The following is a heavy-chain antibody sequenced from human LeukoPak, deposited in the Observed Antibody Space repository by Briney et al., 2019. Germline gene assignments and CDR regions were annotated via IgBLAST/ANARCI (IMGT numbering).Heavy chain of an antibody. D-gene: IGHD3-22*01. CDR3: ARGPKSSYDSSGYIDY. Sequence: ASVEVSCKASGFTFTSYYMHWVRQAPGQGLEWMGIINPSGGTTNYAQKFQGRVTMTRDTSTSTVYMELSSLRSEDTAVYYCARGPKSSYDSSGYIDYWGQGTLVTVSS. V-gene: IGHV1-46*01. J-gene: IGHJ4*02. CDR1: GFTFTSYY. CDR2: INPSGGTT.